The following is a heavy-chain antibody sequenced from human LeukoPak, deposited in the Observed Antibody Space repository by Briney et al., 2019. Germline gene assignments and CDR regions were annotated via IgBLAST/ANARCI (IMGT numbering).Heavy chain of an antibody. D-gene: IGHD6-25*01. CDR1: GFTFSSYG. Sequence: PGRSLRLSCAASGFTFSSYGMHWVRQAPGKGLEWVAVIWYDGSNKYYADYVKGRFTISRDNYKHTLYLQMNSLRAEDTAVYYCARERRLIRATAPRFAAFDIRGQGTMVTVSS. CDR3: ARERRLIRATAPRFAAFDI. V-gene: IGHV3-33*08. CDR2: IWYDGSNK. J-gene: IGHJ3*02.